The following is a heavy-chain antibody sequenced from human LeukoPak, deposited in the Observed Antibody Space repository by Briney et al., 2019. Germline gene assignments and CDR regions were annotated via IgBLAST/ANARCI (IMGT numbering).Heavy chain of an antibody. CDR1: GGSISSGSYY. CDR2: IYYSGST. Sequence: SQTLSLTCTVSGGSISSGSYYWSWIRQHPGKGLEWIGYIYYSGSTYYPPSLKSRVTISVDTSKNHFSLKLSSVSAADTAVYYCARVGSIRVGAHTWFEPWGQGTLVTVPS. J-gene: IGHJ5*02. D-gene: IGHD3-16*01. CDR3: ARVGSIRVGAHTWFEP. V-gene: IGHV4-31*03.